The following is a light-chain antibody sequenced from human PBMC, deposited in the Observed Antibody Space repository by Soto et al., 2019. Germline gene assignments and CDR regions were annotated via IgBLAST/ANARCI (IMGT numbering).Light chain of an antibody. CDR2: GAS. CDR1: QSVSSN. V-gene: IGKV3-11*01. Sequence: EIVLTQSPGTLSLSPGERATLSCRASQSVSSNLAWYQQKPGQAPRFLIYGASTRATGIPARFSGSGSGTDFTLTISSLEPEDFAIYYCQQRSSWPITFGPGTKVDIK. J-gene: IGKJ3*01. CDR3: QQRSSWPIT.